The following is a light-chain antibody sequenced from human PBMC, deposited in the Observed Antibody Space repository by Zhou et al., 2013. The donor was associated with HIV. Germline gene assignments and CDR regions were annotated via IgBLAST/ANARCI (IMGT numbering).Light chain of an antibody. CDR2: GTS. V-gene: IGKV1-17*03. CDR1: LVMNDH. Sequence: DIQMTQSPSAMSASVGDTITITCRASLVMNDHLSWFQQKPGKVPQRLIYGTSKLESGVPSRFSGIGSETEFTLTISSLQPADIATYYCQQCRNSPWTFGQGTKVEMK. J-gene: IGKJ1*01. CDR3: QQCRNSPWT.